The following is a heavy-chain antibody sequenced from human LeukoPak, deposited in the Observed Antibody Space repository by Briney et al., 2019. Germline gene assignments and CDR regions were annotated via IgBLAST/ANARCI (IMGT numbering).Heavy chain of an antibody. CDR2: ISGSGGST. V-gene: IGHV3-23*01. D-gene: IGHD3-9*01. CDR3: ARGAVYYDILTGYYDY. CDR1: GFTFSSYA. J-gene: IGHJ4*02. Sequence: GGSLRLSCAASGFTFSSYAMSWVRQAPGKGLEWVSLISGSGGSTYYADSVKGRFTISRDNAKNSLYLQMNSLRAEDTALYYCARGAVYYDILTGYYDYWGQGTLVTVSS.